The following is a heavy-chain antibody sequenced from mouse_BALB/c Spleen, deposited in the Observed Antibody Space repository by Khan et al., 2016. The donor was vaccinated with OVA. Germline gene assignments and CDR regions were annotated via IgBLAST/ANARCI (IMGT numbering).Heavy chain of an antibody. CDR3: ARPSYYYGNNSYWFFAV. D-gene: IGHD1-1*02. Sequence: QVQLQQSGPELVKPGASVKMSCKASGYTFTDYVINWVKQRPGPGLEWIGEIYPGSGRTNYNEKFKGKATLTADKSYNTAYMQLSSLTSEDSAVYFCARPSYYYGNNSYWFFAVWGAGTTVTVSS. CDR1: GYTFTDYV. CDR2: IYPGSGRT. J-gene: IGHJ1*01. V-gene: IGHV1-77*01.